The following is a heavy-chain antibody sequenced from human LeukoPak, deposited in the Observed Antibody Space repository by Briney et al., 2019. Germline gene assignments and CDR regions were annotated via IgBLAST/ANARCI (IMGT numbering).Heavy chain of an antibody. CDR1: GFTFSSYA. CDR3: ARGLVATISGFDY. V-gene: IGHV3-30*04. D-gene: IGHD5-12*01. CDR2: ISYDGSNK. Sequence: PGGSLRLSCAASGFTFSSYAMHWVRQAPGKELEWVAVISYDGSNKYYADSVKGRFTISRDNSKNTLYLQMNSLRAEDTAVYYCARGLVATISGFDYWGQGTLVTVSS. J-gene: IGHJ4*02.